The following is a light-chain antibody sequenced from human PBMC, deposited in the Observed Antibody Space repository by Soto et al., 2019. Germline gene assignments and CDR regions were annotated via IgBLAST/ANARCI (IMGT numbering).Light chain of an antibody. CDR1: RNVSIY. CDR2: ATS. V-gene: IGKV1-39*01. CDR3: QQSYKMPS. Sequence: EIPLTQSPSSLAASVGDRLTLTCRASRNVSIYLNWYQHKPGKGPTLLIHATSNLQIGVPSRFSGSGSGTEFTLTISSLEPEDFGTYYCQQSYKMPSFGQGTQLEIK. J-gene: IGKJ5*01.